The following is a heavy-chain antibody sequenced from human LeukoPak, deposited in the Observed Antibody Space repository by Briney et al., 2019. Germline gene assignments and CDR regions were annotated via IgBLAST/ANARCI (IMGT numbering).Heavy chain of an antibody. V-gene: IGHV3-30-3*01. CDR1: GFTFAIYA. CDR2: ISYDGNNK. J-gene: IGHJ4*02. D-gene: IGHD3-22*01. Sequence: PGGSLRLSCAASGFTFAIYAMHWVRQAPGKGLEWVAVISYDGNNKYYADSVKGRFTISRDNSKNTLYLQMNSLRAEDTAVYYCARDLVGGWDDSSGYYYGYFDYRGQGTLVTVSS. CDR3: ARDLVGGWDDSSGYYYGYFDY.